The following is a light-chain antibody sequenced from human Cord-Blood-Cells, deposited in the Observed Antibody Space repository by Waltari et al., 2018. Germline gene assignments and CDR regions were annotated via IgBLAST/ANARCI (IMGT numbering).Light chain of an antibody. J-gene: IGKJ1*01. CDR3: QQYYSYR. Sequence: AIRMTQSPSSFSASTGDRVTITCRASQGISSYLAWYQQKPGKAPKLLIYAAFTLQSGVPSRFSGSGSGTDFTLTISCLQSEDFATYYCQQYYSYRFGQGTKVEIK. CDR2: AAF. CDR1: QGISSY. V-gene: IGKV1-8*01.